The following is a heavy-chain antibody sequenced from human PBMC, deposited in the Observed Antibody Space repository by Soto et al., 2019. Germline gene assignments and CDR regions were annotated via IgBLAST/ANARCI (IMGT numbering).Heavy chain of an antibody. J-gene: IGHJ6*04. CDR1: GGVFSGYY. D-gene: IGHD1-26*01. CDR3: HQSTSFRKWDFDI. CDR2: ILHSGNI. Sequence: PSETLSFTCAVYGGVFSGYYWSLIRQSPGKGLEWICEILHSGNINYSPSLKGRLTISVDTYKNQFSLNLTSVTHADTAVYFCHQSTSFRKWDFDIWGTGTTVTVSS. V-gene: IGHV4-34*12.